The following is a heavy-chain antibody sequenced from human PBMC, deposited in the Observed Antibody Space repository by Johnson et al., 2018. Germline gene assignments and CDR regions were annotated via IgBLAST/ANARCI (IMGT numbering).Heavy chain of an antibody. J-gene: IGHJ6*03. CDR2: IYSKTNGGAV. Sequence: VQLLESGGGLVKPGGSLRLSCEASGFSVSEGRMNWVRQAPGKGPEWVGRIYSKTNGGAVEYAAPVTGRFTISKDASKNTVDLQMNSLKTEDTAVYYWVTGYPNDMDVWGKGTTVSVS. V-gene: IGHV3-15*07. CDR3: VTGYPNDMDV. D-gene: IGHD5-12*01. CDR1: GFSVSEGR.